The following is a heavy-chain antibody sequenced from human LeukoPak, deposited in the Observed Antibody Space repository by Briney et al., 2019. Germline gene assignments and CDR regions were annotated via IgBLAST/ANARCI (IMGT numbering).Heavy chain of an antibody. CDR2: IYSGGST. Sequence: GGSLRLSCAASGFTVSSNYMSWVRQAPGKGLEWVSVIYSGGSTYYADSVKGRFTISRDNSKNTLYLQMNSLRAEDTAVYYCARFPPIRFLEWFCGMDVWGQGTTVTVSS. CDR3: ARFPPIRFLEWFCGMDV. J-gene: IGHJ6*02. CDR1: GFTVSSNY. D-gene: IGHD3-3*01. V-gene: IGHV3-66*01.